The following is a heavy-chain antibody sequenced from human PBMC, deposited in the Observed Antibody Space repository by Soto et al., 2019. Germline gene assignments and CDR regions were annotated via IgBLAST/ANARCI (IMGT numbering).Heavy chain of an antibody. D-gene: IGHD3-22*01. CDR3: ARDAYDSSGYCPFDY. CDR2: IYYSGST. V-gene: IGHV4-30-4*01. Sequence: QVQLQESGPGLVKPSQTLSLTCTVSGGSISSGDYYWSWIRQPPGKGLEWIGYIYYSGSTYYNPSRESRVTVSVDSSKTQFSLKLSSVTAADTAVYYCARDAYDSSGYCPFDYWGQGILVTVSS. CDR1: GGSISSGDYY. J-gene: IGHJ4*02.